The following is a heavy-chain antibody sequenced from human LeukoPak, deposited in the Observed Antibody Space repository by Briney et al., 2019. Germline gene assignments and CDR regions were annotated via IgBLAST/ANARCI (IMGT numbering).Heavy chain of an antibody. J-gene: IGHJ5*02. CDR3: ARHLVGFGDYAWFDP. V-gene: IGHV4-39*01. Sequence: PSETLSLTCTVSGGSVSSSSYYWGWIRQPPGKGLEWIGSIYYSGSAYYNPSPKSRVTISVDTSKNQFSLKLSSVTAADTAVYHCARHLVGFGDYAWFDPWGQGTLVTVSS. D-gene: IGHD4-17*01. CDR2: IYYSGSA. CDR1: GGSVSSSSYY.